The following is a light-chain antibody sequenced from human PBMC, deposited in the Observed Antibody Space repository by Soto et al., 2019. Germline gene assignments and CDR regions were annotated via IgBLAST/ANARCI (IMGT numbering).Light chain of an antibody. J-gene: IGLJ3*02. CDR2: EDN. CDR1: SGSIASNY. CDR3: QSYGATNQV. V-gene: IGLV6-57*01. Sequence: NFMLTQPHSVSESPGQTVTISCTRSSGSIASNYVQWYQQRPGSSPTTVIYEDNQRPSGVPDRFSGAIDSSSNAASLTISRLETEDEADYYCQSYGATNQVFGGGTKLTVL.